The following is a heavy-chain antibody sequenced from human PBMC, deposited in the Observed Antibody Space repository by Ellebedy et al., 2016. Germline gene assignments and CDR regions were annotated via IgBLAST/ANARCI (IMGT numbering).Heavy chain of an antibody. J-gene: IGHJ4*02. CDR1: GYTFTNYG. CDR2: ISAYNGNT. CDR3: ARDGSYYYDSSGYPLVY. D-gene: IGHD3-22*01. Sequence: ASVKVSXKASGYTFTNYGISWVRQAPGQGLEWMGWISAYNGNTNYAQKLQGRVTMTTDTSTSTAYMELRSLRSDDTAVYYCARDGSYYYDSSGYPLVYWGQGTLVTVSS. V-gene: IGHV1-18*01.